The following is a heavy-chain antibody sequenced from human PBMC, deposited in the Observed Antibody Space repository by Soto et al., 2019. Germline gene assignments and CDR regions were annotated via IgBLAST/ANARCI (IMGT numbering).Heavy chain of an antibody. V-gene: IGHV3-21*01. D-gene: IGHD6-6*01. CDR1: GFTFSSYS. Sequence: PGGSLRLSCAASGFTFSSYSMNWVRQAPGKGLEWVSSISSSSSYIYYADSVKGRFTISRDNAKNSLYLQMNSLRAEDTAVYYCARDRGNAPKLTFDYWGQGTLVTVS. J-gene: IGHJ4*02. CDR2: ISSSSSYI. CDR3: ARDRGNAPKLTFDY.